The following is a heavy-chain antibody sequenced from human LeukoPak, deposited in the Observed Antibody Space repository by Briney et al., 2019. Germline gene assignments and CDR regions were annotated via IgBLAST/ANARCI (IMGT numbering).Heavy chain of an antibody. CDR3: SCCGSYYSG. D-gene: IGHD1-26*01. J-gene: IGHJ4*02. Sequence: XXIXQXXXXXLEWVSYITSSGSTIYYADSVRGRFTISRDNAKTSLYLQMNSLRAEDTAVYYCSCCGSYYSGWGQGTLVTVSS. CDR2: ITSSGSTI. V-gene: IGHV3-11*01.